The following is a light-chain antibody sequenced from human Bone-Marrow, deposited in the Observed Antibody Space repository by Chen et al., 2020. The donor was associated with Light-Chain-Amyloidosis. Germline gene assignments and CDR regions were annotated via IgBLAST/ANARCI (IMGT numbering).Light chain of an antibody. Sequence: EIVLTQSPGILSLSLGEGANLSCRASQTISNNYLTWYQQKFGQAPRLLIYGSSSRATGIPDRFTGSGSGTDFTLTINRLEPEDFAMYYCQQYGTSPLTFGGGTKVEIK. V-gene: IGKV3-20*01. CDR1: QTISNNY. J-gene: IGKJ4*01. CDR3: QQYGTSPLT. CDR2: GSS.